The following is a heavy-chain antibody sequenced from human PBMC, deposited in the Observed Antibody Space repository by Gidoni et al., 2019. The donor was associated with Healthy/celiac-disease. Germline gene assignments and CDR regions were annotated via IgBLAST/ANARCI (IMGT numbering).Heavy chain of an antibody. D-gene: IGHD6-19*01. CDR2: IFSNDEK. CDR3: ARIYTRIAVAGIRIDAFDI. J-gene: IGHJ3*02. Sequence: QVTLKESGPVLVKPTETLTLTCTVSGFSLRNARMGVSWIRQPPGKALEWLAHIFSNDEKSYSTSLKSRLTISKDTSKSQVVLTMTNMDPVDTATYYCARIYTRIAVAGIRIDAFDIWGQGTMVTVSS. V-gene: IGHV2-26*01. CDR1: GFSLRNARMG.